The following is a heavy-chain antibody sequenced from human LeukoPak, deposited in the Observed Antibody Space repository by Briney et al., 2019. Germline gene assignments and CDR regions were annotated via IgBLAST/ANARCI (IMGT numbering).Heavy chain of an antibody. CDR1: GGSISSSNW. Sequence: SGTLSLTCAVSGGSISSSNWRSWVRQPPGKGLEWIGEIYHSGSTNYNPSLKSRVTISVDKSKNQFSLKLSSVTAADTAVYYCARLGPGIAAAGRPFYFDYWGQGTLVTVSS. CDR3: ARLGPGIAAAGRPFYFDY. V-gene: IGHV4-4*02. CDR2: IYHSGST. J-gene: IGHJ4*02. D-gene: IGHD6-13*01.